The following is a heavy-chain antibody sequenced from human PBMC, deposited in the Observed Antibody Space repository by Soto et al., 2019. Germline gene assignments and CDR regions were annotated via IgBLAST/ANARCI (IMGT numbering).Heavy chain of an antibody. CDR1: GGTFSSYA. D-gene: IGHD2-21*02. CDR2: IIPIFGTA. Sequence: VASVKVSCKASGGTFSSYAISWVRQAPGQGLEWMGGIIPIFGTANYAQKFQGRVTITADESTSTAYMELSSLRSEDTAVYYCARANRVVTAPPGRIWFDPWGQGTLVTVSS. CDR3: ARANRVVTAPPGRIWFDP. J-gene: IGHJ5*02. V-gene: IGHV1-69*13.